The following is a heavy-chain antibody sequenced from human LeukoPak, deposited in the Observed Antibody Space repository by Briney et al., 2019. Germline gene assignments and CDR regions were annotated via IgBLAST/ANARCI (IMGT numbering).Heavy chain of an antibody. J-gene: IGHJ3*02. CDR3: ARGFHDTSFTGFDI. D-gene: IGHD3-16*01. V-gene: IGHV4-4*02. CDR2: IYHSGNT. CDR1: GGSISSKNW. Sequence: SETLSLTCDVSGGSISSKNWWSWVRQPPGKGLECIGEIYHSGNTNYNPSLKSRVTILIDKSKNQFSLKLTSVTAADTAVYYCARGFHDTSFTGFDIWGQGTMVTVSS.